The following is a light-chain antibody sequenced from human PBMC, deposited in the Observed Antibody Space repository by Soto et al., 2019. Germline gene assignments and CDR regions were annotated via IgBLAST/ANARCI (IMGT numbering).Light chain of an antibody. J-gene: IGKJ1*01. V-gene: IGKV1-39*01. CDR3: QQSYSSPRT. Sequence: DIQMTPSPSTLSASVGDRVTIXXRASHSISSYLNWYQQKPGKAPKLXIYAASSLDSGVPSRFSGSGSGTDFTLTISSLQPEDFASYYCQQSYSSPRTFGQGTKVDIK. CDR2: AAS. CDR1: HSISSY.